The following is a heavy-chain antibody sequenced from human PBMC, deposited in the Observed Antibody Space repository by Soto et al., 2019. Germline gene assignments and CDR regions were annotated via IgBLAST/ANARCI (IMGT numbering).Heavy chain of an antibody. J-gene: IGHJ4*02. D-gene: IGHD3-3*01. CDR1: GYPFTTYG. CDR3: ARVMTTFGVVSKGPDH. Sequence: QVQLAQSGAEVKKPGASVKVSCKASGYPFTTYGISWVRQAPGQGLEWMGWISTYNGDTEYPQSLQGRVAMTRDTSAATAYMELRSLRSDDTAVYYCARVMTTFGVVSKGPDHWGQGTLVTVSS. CDR2: ISTYNGDT. V-gene: IGHV1-18*04.